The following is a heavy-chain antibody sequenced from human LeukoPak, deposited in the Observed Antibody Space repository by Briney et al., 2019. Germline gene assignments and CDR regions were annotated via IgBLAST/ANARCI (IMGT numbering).Heavy chain of an antibody. J-gene: IGHJ5*02. Sequence: SQTLSLTCAISGDSVSSNSAARNWIRQSPSRGLEWLGRTYYRSKWFFDYAVSVKSRITINPDTSKNQFSLQLNSVTPEDTAVYYCARTQPTGVGNWFDPWGQGTLVTVSS. CDR1: GDSVSSNSAA. CDR3: ARTQPTGVGNWFDP. D-gene: IGHD1-14*01. CDR2: TYYRSKWFF. V-gene: IGHV6-1*01.